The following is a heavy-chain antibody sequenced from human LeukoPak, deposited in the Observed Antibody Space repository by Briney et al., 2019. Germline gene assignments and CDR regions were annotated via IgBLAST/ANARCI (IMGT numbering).Heavy chain of an antibody. CDR3: AKGGYFTFFDN. CDR1: GLTFSNYP. CDR2: ISVSGGTT. Sequence: GGSLRLSCTASGLTFSNYPMTWVRQAPGKGLEWVSSISVSGGTTYYPDAVKGRFTILRDNSKINLYLEMNSLRVDDTAIYYCAKGGYFTFFDNWGQGTLVTVSS. J-gene: IGHJ4*02. V-gene: IGHV3-23*01. D-gene: IGHD2-8*01.